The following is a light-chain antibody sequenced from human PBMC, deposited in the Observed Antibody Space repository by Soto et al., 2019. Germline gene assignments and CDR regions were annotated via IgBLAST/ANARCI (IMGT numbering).Light chain of an antibody. CDR2: EGS. Sequence: QSALTQPASVSGSPGQSITISCTGTSSDVGSYNLVSWYQQHPGKAPKLMIYEGSKWPSGVSNRFSGSKSGNTASLTISGLQAEDEADYYCCSYAGSSTFAYVFGTGTKLTVL. J-gene: IGLJ1*01. CDR1: SSDVGSYNL. CDR3: CSYAGSSTFAYV. V-gene: IGLV2-23*03.